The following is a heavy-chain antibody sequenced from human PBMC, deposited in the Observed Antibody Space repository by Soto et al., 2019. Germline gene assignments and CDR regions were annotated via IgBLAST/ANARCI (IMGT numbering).Heavy chain of an antibody. Sequence: QVQLVQSGAEVKKPGASVKVSCKASGYTFTGYYMHWVRQAPGQGLEWMGWLNPNSGGTNYAQKVQGRVTMTRETSISTAYMELSRLRSDDTAVYYCAREIAAAGTNYWGQGTLVTVSS. J-gene: IGHJ4*02. CDR1: GYTFTGYY. CDR2: LNPNSGGT. CDR3: AREIAAAGTNY. D-gene: IGHD6-13*01. V-gene: IGHV1-2*02.